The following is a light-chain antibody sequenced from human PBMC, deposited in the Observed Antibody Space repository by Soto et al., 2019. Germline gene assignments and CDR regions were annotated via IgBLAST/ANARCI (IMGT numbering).Light chain of an antibody. Sequence: QSVLTQPPSASGTPGQRVTISCSGSSSNIGKNYVYWYQQLPGMSPKLLIYRDDQRPSGVPDRFSGSKSGASASLAINGLRSEDEATYYCTSWDDSLNVGVFGGGTKLTVL. CDR2: RDD. J-gene: IGLJ3*02. V-gene: IGLV1-47*01. CDR1: SSNIGKNY. CDR3: TSWDDSLNVGV.